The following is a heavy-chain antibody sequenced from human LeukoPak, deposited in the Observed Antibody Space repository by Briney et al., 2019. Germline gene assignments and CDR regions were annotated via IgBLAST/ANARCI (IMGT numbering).Heavy chain of an antibody. CDR2: ISGSGGST. D-gene: IGHD3-3*01. V-gene: IGHV3-23*01. J-gene: IGHJ4*02. CDR3: AKVPYYDFWSGHFDY. CDR1: GFTFSSYA. Sequence: GGTLRLSCAASGFTFSSYAMSWVRQAPGKGLEWVSAISGSGGSTYYADSVKGRFTISRDNSKNTLYLQMNSLRAEDTAVYYCAKVPYYDFWSGHFDYWGQGTLVTVSS.